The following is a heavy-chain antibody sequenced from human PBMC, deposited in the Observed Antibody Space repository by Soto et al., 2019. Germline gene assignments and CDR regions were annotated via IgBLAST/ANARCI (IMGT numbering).Heavy chain of an antibody. Sequence: EVQLVETGGGLVKPGGSLRLSCAASGFSFSDYSMNWVRQAPGKGLEWVSCITSTGSSVYYADSVKGRFTISRDNGKNSLFLQMNCLRAEDTAVFYCEKGMPTIMEYFEYRGQGTLVTVSS. J-gene: IGHJ4*02. CDR2: ITSTGSSV. V-gene: IGHV3-21*06. CDR1: GFSFSDYS. D-gene: IGHD3-16*01. CDR3: EKGMPTIMEYFEY.